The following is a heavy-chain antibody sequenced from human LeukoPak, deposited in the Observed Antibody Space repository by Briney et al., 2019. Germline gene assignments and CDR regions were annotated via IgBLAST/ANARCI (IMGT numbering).Heavy chain of an antibody. V-gene: IGHV3-48*03. CDR2: ISSSGNTI. CDR3: ARRFDD. J-gene: IGHJ4*02. CDR1: GFTLSIYE. Sequence: GGSLRLSCVVSGFTLSIYEMNWVRQAPGKGLEWVSYISSSGNTIYYADSVKGRFTISRDNAKNSLSLQMKSLRDEDTAVYYCARRFDDWGQGTLVTVSS.